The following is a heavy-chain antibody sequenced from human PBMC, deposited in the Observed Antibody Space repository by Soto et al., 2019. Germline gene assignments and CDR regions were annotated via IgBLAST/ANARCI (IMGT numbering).Heavy chain of an antibody. Sequence: QVQVVQSGAEAKEPGASVKVACKASGHTFTSYLMHWVRQAPGQRLEWMGWINSGNGNTKYSQKLQGRVTITRDTSASTVYMELSSLRSEDTAVYYCARDVVTETTLGYFDFWGQGALVTVSS. D-gene: IGHD2-21*02. CDR1: GHTFTSYL. J-gene: IGHJ4*02. CDR2: INSGNGNT. V-gene: IGHV1-3*04. CDR3: ARDVVTETTLGYFDF.